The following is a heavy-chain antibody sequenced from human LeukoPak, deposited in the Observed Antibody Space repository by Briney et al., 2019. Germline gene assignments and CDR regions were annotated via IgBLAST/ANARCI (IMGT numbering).Heavy chain of an antibody. CDR2: ISGRDGST. Sequence: GGSLRLSCSASGFTFTTYGMNWVRQAPGKGLEWVSGISGRDGSTYDADSVKGRFTISRDNSKNTLYLQMNSLRAEDTAVYYCARSGGTSWYWGQGTLVTVSS. J-gene: IGHJ4*02. CDR1: GFTFTTYG. CDR3: ARSGGTSWY. V-gene: IGHV3-23*01. D-gene: IGHD1-14*01.